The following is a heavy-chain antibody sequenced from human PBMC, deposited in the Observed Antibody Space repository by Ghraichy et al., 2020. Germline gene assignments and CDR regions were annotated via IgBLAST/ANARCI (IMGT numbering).Heavy chain of an antibody. CDR2: ISSSTTYQ. D-gene: IGHD6-13*01. Sequence: GGSLRLSCAASGFSFRDYTMNWVRQAPGKGLEWVSSISSSTTYQFYSDSMKGRFTISRDNAKDFLFLQMNSLRVEDTAVYYCVRGGVCMAAGFGRRLDYGVQGTLVTVSS. J-gene: IGHJ4*02. V-gene: IGHV3-21*01. CDR1: GFSFRDYT. CDR3: VRGGVCMAAGFGRRLDY.